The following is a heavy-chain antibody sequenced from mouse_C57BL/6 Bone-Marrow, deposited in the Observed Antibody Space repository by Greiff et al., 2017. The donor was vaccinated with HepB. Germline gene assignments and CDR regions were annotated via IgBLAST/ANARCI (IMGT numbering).Heavy chain of an antibody. CDR1: GYTFTDYY. Sequence: VQLQQSGPVLVKPGASVKMSCKASGYTFTDYYMNWVKQSHGKSLEWIGVINPYNGGTSYNQKFKGKATLTVDKSSSTAYMELNSLTSEDSAVYYCARKGSGYPWYFDVGGTGTTVTVSS. V-gene: IGHV1-19*01. CDR3: ARKGSGYPWYFDV. J-gene: IGHJ1*03. CDR2: INPYNGGT. D-gene: IGHD3-2*02.